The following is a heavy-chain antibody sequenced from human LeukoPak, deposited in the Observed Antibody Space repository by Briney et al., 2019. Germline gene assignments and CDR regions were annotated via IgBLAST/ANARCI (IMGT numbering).Heavy chain of an antibody. J-gene: IGHJ4*02. D-gene: IGHD3-22*01. CDR3: ARDLTSYYYDSSGYYVDY. CDR2: INPNSGGT. CDR1: GYTFTGYY. Sequence: ASVKVSCKASGYTFTGYYMHWVRQAPGQGLEWMGWINPNSGGTNYAQKFQGRVTMTRDTSIGTAYMELSKLRSDDTVVYYCARDLTSYYYDSSGYYVDYWGQGTLVTVSS. V-gene: IGHV1-2*02.